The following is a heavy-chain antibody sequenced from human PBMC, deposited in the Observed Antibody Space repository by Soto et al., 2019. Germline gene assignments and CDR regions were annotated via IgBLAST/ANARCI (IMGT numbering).Heavy chain of an antibody. V-gene: IGHV5-51*01. J-gene: IGHJ4*02. CDR2: IYPGDSDT. CDR1: GYSFTSYW. CDR3: ARLAGVAAAAD. D-gene: IGHD6-13*01. Sequence: GESLKISCKGSGYSFTSYWIGWVRQMPGKGLEWMGVIYPGDSDTRYSPSFQGQVTISVDNSINTAYLQWSSLKPSDTAIYYCARLAGVAAAADWGQGTLVTVPQ.